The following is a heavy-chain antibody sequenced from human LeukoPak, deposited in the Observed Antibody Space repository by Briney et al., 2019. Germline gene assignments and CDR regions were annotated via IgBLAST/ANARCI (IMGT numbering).Heavy chain of an antibody. CDR2: IYSGGST. V-gene: IGHV3-53*01. Sequence: GGSLRLSCAAPGFTVSTYYMTWVPQAPGKGLECVSVIYSGGSTYYADSVKGRFTVSRDNSKNTLYLQMNSLRAEDTAIYYCARGLGYCTSTTCLLPFDYWGQGTLVTVSS. CDR3: ARGLGYCTSTTCLLPFDY. CDR1: GFTVSTYY. J-gene: IGHJ4*02. D-gene: IGHD2-2*01.